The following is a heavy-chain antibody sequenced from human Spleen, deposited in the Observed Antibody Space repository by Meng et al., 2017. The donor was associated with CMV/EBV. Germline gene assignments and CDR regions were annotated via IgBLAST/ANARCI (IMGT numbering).Heavy chain of an antibody. V-gene: IGHV3-21*01. CDR1: GFTFRTYT. CDR2: ITSSGSYI. J-gene: IGHJ4*02. Sequence: GFTFRTYTMNWVRQAPGKGLEWVSSITSSGSYIYYADSVKGRFTISRDNAKNSLYLQMNSLRAEDTAVYYCTRDDYNYYGSGRTLDYWGQGTLVTVSS. CDR3: TRDDYNYYGSGRTLDY. D-gene: IGHD3-10*01.